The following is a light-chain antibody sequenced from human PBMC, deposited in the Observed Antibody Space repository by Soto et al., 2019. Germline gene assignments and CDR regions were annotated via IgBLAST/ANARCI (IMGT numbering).Light chain of an antibody. CDR2: GAS. J-gene: IGKJ2*01. CDR1: QSISSSY. Sequence: EIVLTQSPGTLSLSPGERATLSCRASQSISSSYLAWYQQKPGQAPRLLIFGASSRGTGIPDRFSGSGSGTDFTIPISRLEPEDFAVFYCQPYGSSPYTFGQGTKLQIK. CDR3: QPYGSSPYT. V-gene: IGKV3-20*01.